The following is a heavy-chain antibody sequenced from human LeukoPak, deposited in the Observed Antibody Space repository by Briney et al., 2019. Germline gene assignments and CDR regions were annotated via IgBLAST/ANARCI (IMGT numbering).Heavy chain of an antibody. CDR2: MNPNSGNT. V-gene: IGHV1-8*01. Sequence: ASVKVSCKASGYTFTSYDINWVRQATGQGLEWMGWMNPNSGNTGYAQKLQGRVTMTRNTSISTAYMELSSLRSEDTAVYYCARGRHLTGYYRTHYYYYGMDVWGQGTTVTVSS. D-gene: IGHD3-9*01. CDR3: ARGRHLTGYYRTHYYYYGMDV. CDR1: GYTFTSYD. J-gene: IGHJ6*02.